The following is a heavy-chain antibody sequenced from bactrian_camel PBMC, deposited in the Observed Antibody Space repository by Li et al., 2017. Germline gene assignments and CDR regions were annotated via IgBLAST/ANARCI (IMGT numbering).Heavy chain of an antibody. Sequence: VQLVESGGGLVQPGGSLRLSCAASGITFSSYWMWWVRQAPGKGLEWVSAMDSGSGKTYYIDSVKGRFTVSRDNAKNTMYLQMNSLKTEDTAVYYCATVGLAYWCQGTQVTVS. J-gene: IGHJ4*01. V-gene: IGHV3S1*01. CDR1: GITFSSYW. D-gene: IGHD1*01. CDR2: MDSGSGKT. CDR3: ATVGLAY.